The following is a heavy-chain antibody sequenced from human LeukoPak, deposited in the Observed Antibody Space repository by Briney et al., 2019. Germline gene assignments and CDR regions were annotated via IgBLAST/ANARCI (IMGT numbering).Heavy chain of an antibody. CDR1: GFTFSGYW. J-gene: IGHJ6*03. CDR2: IKPDGSDK. D-gene: IGHD3-3*01. CDR3: ARYYDFWSSYSSYYYMDV. Sequence: GGSLRLSCAASGFTFSGYWMSWVRQAPGKALEWVANIKPDGSDKAYVDSVKGRFTISRDNAKNSLYLQMNSLRAEDTAVYYCARYYDFWSSYSSYYYMDVWGKGTTVTVSS. V-gene: IGHV3-7*01.